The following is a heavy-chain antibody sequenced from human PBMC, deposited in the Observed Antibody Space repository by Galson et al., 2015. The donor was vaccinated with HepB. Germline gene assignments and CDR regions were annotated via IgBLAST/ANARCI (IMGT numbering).Heavy chain of an antibody. J-gene: IGHJ4*02. V-gene: IGHV3-23*01. D-gene: IGHD4-17*01. CDR3: ANGASVTIRPLDF. CDR1: GFTFSGYA. Sequence: SLRLSCAASGFTFSGYAMSWVRQAPGKGLEWVSSISAGGSGTYYADSVKGRFTISRDNSKSTLSLQMNSLRAEDTAVYFCANGASVTIRPLDFWGQGTLVTVSS. CDR2: ISAGGSGT.